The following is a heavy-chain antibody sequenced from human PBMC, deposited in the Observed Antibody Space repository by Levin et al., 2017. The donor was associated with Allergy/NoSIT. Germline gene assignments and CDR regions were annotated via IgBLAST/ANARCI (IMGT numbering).Heavy chain of an antibody. J-gene: IGHJ6*02. CDR2: IYTSGST. CDR3: AREWYYYGSGSYYNDQNYYYYYGMDG. Sequence: GSLRLSCTVSGGSISSYYWSWIRQPAGKGLEWIGRIYTSGSTNYNPSLKSRVTMSVDTSKNQFSLKLSSVTAADTAVYYCAREWYYYGSGSYYNDQNYYYYYGMDGWGQGTTVTVSS. D-gene: IGHD3-10*01. CDR1: GGSISSYY. V-gene: IGHV4-4*07.